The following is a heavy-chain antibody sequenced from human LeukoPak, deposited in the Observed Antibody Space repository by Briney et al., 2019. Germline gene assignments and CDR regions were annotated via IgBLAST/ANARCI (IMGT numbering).Heavy chain of an antibody. Sequence: GRSLRLSCAASGFTFSSYAMHWVRQAPGKGLEWVAVISYDGSNKYYADSVKGRFTISRDNSKNTLYLQMNTLRADDTAVYYCAKVPGGDAEDSWGQGTLVTVSS. J-gene: IGHJ4*02. CDR2: ISYDGSNK. D-gene: IGHD2-21*02. V-gene: IGHV3-30-3*01. CDR3: AKVPGGDAEDS. CDR1: GFTFSSYA.